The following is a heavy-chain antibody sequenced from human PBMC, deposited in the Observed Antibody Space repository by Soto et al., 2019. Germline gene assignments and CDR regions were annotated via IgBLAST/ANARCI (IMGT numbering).Heavy chain of an antibody. V-gene: IGHV1-69*13. J-gene: IGHJ6*02. Sequence: GASVKVSCKSSGGTFSSHSINWVRQAPGQGLEWMGGIIPIFGPANFAKKFQGRVTITEDESTTTAYMELSSLTSEDTAVYYCATGSFTTTGGRIGYHYNAMDVWGQGTTVTVSS. CDR1: GGTFSSHS. CDR2: IIPIFGPA. CDR3: ATGSFTTTGGRIGYHYNAMDV. D-gene: IGHD1-1*01.